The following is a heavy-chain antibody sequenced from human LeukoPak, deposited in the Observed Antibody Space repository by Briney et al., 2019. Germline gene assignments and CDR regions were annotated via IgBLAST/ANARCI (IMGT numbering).Heavy chain of an antibody. CDR3: ASRTNSGPPF. D-gene: IGHD3-10*01. CDR2: ISYDGSNK. J-gene: IGHJ1*01. V-gene: IGHV3-30-3*01. Sequence: GRSLRLSCAASGFTFSDCAVHWVCQAPGKGLEWVALISYDGSNKYYADSVKGRFTISRDNSKNTMSLQMNRLRREDTAVYYCASRTNSGPPFWGQGTLVTVSS. CDR1: GFTFSDCA.